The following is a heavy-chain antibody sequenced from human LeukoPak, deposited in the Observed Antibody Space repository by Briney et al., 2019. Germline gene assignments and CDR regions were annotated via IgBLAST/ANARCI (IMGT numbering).Heavy chain of an antibody. D-gene: IGHD3-10*01. CDR3: ASLFTMVRELKDY. J-gene: IGHJ4*02. CDR2: INPNSGGT. CDR1: GYTFTGYY. Sequence: ASVKVSCKASGYTFTGYYMHWVRQAPGQWLEWMGRINPNSGGTNYAQKFQGRVTMTRDTSISTAYMELSRLRSDDTAVYYCASLFTMVRELKDYWGQGTLVTVSS. V-gene: IGHV1-2*06.